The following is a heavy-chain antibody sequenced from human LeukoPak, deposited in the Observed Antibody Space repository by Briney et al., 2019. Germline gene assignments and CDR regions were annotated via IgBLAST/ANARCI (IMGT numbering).Heavy chain of an antibody. CDR2: IIPILGIA. J-gene: IGHJ4*02. CDR3: ARSYDSSGYYFARSGYFDY. D-gene: IGHD3-22*01. Sequence: ASVTVSFKASGGTFSSYAISWVRQAPGQGLEWMGRIIPILGIANYAQKFQGRVTITADKSTSTAYMELSSLRSEDTAVYYCARSYDSSGYYFARSGYFDYWGQGTLVTVSS. CDR1: GGTFSSYA. V-gene: IGHV1-69*04.